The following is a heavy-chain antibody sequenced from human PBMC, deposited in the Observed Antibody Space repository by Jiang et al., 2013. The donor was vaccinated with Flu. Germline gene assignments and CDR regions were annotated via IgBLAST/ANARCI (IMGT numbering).Heavy chain of an antibody. CDR1: GFTFTNAW. J-gene: IGHJ1*01. CDR2: IKSKSDGETT. CDR3: TTERRPEIAVK. D-gene: IGHD6-19*01. V-gene: IGHV3-15*01. Sequence: VQLLESGGGLVKPGGSLRLSCAASGFTFTNAWMTWFRQAPGKGLEWVGRIKSKSDGETTEYAAPVKGRFIITRDESKNTVYLQMKGLKTEDTAVYYCTTERRPEIAVKWGQGTLVTVSS.